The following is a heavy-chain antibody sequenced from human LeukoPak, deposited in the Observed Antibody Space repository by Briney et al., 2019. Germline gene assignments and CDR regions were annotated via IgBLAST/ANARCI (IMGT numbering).Heavy chain of an antibody. Sequence: PGGSLRLSCAASGFTFSSYAMSWVRQAPGKGLEWVSAISGRGGSTYYADSVKGRFTISRGNSKNTLYLQMNSLRAEDTAVYYCAKEENYYGSGSYYNAHDYWGQGTLVTVSS. CDR3: AKEENYYGSGSYYNAHDY. CDR2: ISGRGGST. CDR1: GFTFSSYA. V-gene: IGHV3-23*01. J-gene: IGHJ4*02. D-gene: IGHD3-10*01.